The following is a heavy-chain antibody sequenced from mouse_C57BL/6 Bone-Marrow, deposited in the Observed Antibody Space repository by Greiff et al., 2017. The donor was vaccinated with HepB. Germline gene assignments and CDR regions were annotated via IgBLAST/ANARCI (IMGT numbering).Heavy chain of an antibody. CDR1: GYTFTSYW. J-gene: IGHJ2*01. CDR3: ASGITTDFDY. CDR2: IDTSDSYT. Sequence: QVQLKQPGAELVKPGASVKLSCKASGYTFTSYWMQWVKQRPGQGLEWIGEIDTSDSYTNYNQKFKGKATLTVDTSSSTAYMQLSSLTSEDSAVYYCASGITTDFDYWGQGTTLTVSS. D-gene: IGHD2-4*01. V-gene: IGHV1-50*01.